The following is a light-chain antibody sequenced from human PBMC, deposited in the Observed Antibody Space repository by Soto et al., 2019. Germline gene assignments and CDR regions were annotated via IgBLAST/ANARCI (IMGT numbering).Light chain of an antibody. Sequence: QCVGKQAAAGFGGPGEAITSSLPGNSKEGCVYNYVSWYQQHPGKAPKLMIYDVSNRPSGVSNRFSGSKSGNTASLTISGLQAEDESDYYCSSYTSSSTLDVVFGGGTKVTVL. CDR1: SKEGCVYNY. CDR2: DVS. J-gene: IGLJ2*01. CDR3: SSYTSSSTLDVV. V-gene: IGLV2-14*01.